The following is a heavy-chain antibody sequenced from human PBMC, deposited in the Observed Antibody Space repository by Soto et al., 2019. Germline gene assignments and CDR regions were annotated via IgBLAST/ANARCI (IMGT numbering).Heavy chain of an antibody. CDR1: GGSISGNY. D-gene: IGHD5-12*01. V-gene: IGHV4-4*02. Sequence: SETLSLTCAISGGSISGNYWSWVRQPPGKGPEWIGEVYDEGTTYYNPSLNSRATISLDYPKNEFSLNLNSVTAADTAVYYCARNRGYSQGDWGPGTLVTVSS. CDR3: ARNRGYSQGD. CDR2: VYDEGTT. J-gene: IGHJ4*02.